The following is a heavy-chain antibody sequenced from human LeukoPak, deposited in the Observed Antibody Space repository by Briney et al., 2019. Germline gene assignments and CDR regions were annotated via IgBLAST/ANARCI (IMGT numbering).Heavy chain of an antibody. Sequence: PGGSLRPSCAASGFTFSSYWMSWVRQAPGKGLEWVANIKQDGSEKYYVDSVKGRFTISRDNAKNSLYLQMNSLRAEDTAVYYCARALKGHDYGDYYYYGMDVWGQGTTVTVSS. CDR3: ARALKGHDYGDYYYYGMDV. V-gene: IGHV3-7*01. J-gene: IGHJ6*02. CDR2: IKQDGSEK. CDR1: GFTFSSYW. D-gene: IGHD4-17*01.